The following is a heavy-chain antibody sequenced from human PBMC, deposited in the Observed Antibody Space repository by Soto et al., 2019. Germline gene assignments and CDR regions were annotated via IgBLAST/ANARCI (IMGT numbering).Heavy chain of an antibody. CDR1: GGSISSGGYY. V-gene: IGHV4-31*03. Sequence: QVQLQESGPGLVKPSQTLSLTCTVSGGSISSGGYYWNWIRQHPGKGLEWIGYIYYSGSTYYNPSLKSRVTISVDTSENQFSLKLCSVTAADTAMYYCAGTHIVSTTISYYGMDVWGQGTTVTVSS. J-gene: IGHJ6*02. CDR2: IYYSGST. CDR3: AGTHIVSTTISYYGMDV. D-gene: IGHD5-12*01.